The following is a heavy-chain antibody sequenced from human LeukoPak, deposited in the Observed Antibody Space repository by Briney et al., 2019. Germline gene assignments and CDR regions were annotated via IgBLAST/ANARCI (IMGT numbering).Heavy chain of an antibody. CDR1: GFTFSSYA. Sequence: GRSLRLSCAASGFTFSSYAMSWVRQAPGKGLEWVSAISGSGGSTYYADSVKGRFTISRDNSKNTLYLQMNSLRAEDTAVYYCAKDRQSGSYPEPADYWGQGTLVTVSS. V-gene: IGHV3-23*01. D-gene: IGHD1-26*01. CDR2: ISGSGGST. CDR3: AKDRQSGSYPEPADY. J-gene: IGHJ4*02.